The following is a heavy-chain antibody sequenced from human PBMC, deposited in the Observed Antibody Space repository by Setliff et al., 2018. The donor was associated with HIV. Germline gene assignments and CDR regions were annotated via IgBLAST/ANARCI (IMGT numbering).Heavy chain of an antibody. V-gene: IGHV1-18*01. CDR3: AKGSLPSGYSYSFFDY. D-gene: IGHD5-18*01. CDR2: ISANNGNT. CDR1: GYTFTSFG. J-gene: IGHJ4*02. Sequence: GASVKVSCKASGYTFTSFGINWVRQAPGQGLEWMGWISANNGNTNYAQRLHDRVTMTTDTSTSTVYMESRSLRSDDTAVYYCAKGSLPSGYSYSFFDYWGQGTLVTVSS.